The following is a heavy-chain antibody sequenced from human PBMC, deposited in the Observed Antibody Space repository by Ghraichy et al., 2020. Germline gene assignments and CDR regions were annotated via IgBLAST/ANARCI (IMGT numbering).Heavy chain of an antibody. V-gene: IGHV4-39*01. J-gene: IGHJ4*02. CDR2: IYYSGST. D-gene: IGHD5-18*01. CDR3: ARYLFPVQLWSPTPYYFDY. Sequence: GSLRLSCTVSGGSISSSSYYWGWIRQPPGKGLEWIGSIYYSGSTYYNPSLKSRVTISVDTSKNQFSLKLSSVTAADTAVYYCARYLFPVQLWSPTPYYFDYWGQGTLVTVSS. CDR1: GGSISSSSYY.